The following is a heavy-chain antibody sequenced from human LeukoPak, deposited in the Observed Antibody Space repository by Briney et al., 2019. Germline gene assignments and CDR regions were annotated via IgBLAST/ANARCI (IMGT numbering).Heavy chain of an antibody. J-gene: IGHJ5*02. Sequence: ASVKVSCKASGYTFTSYDINWVRQAPGQGLEWMGWMNPNSGNTGYAQKFQGRVTMTRNTSISTAYMELSSLRSEDTAVYYCAGGQFHYDILTGYYTWGQGTLVTVSS. CDR1: GYTFTSYD. V-gene: IGHV1-8*01. D-gene: IGHD3-9*01. CDR3: AGGQFHYDILTGYYT. CDR2: MNPNSGNT.